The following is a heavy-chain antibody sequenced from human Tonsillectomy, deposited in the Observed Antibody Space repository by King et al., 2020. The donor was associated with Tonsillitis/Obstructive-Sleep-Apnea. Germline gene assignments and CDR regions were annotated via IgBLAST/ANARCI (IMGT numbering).Heavy chain of an antibody. CDR1: KYSFTTYW. V-gene: IGHV5-51*01. J-gene: IGHJ3*02. CDR3: AGLELDISIRNADI. D-gene: IGHD2-2*03. Sequence: QLVQSGAEVKKPGESLKISCQGSKYSFTTYWIGWVRQMPGKGLEWMGIIYPGDSDTRYSPSFQGQVTISADKSISTAYLQWSSLKASDTARYYCAGLELDISIRNADIWGQGTMVTVSS. CDR2: IYPGDSDT.